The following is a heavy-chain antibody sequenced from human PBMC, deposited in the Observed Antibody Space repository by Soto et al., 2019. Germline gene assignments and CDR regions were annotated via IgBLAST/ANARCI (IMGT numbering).Heavy chain of an antibody. CDR3: ARDLYYGSGMSHINYYDMDV. CDR2: ISYDGSNK. CDR1: GFTFSSFA. J-gene: IGHJ6*02. Sequence: PGGSLRLSCAASGFTFSSFAMHWVRQAPGKGLEWVGVISYDGSNKNYVDSVKGRFTISRDNSKNTLYLQMNSLRAEDTAVYYCARDLYYGSGMSHINYYDMDVWGQGTTVTVSS. D-gene: IGHD3-10*01. V-gene: IGHV3-30-3*01.